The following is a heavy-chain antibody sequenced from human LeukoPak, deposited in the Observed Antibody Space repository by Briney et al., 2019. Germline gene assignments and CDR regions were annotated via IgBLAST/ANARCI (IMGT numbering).Heavy chain of an antibody. Sequence: GGSLRLSCAASGFTFSSYAMSWVRQAPGKGLEWVSAISGSGGSTYYADSVKGRFTISRDNSKNTLYLQMNSVRAEDTAVYYCARGMVAAIRGPYYFDYWGQGTLVTVSS. CDR3: ARGMVAAIRGPYYFDY. D-gene: IGHD2-15*01. V-gene: IGHV3-23*01. CDR1: GFTFSSYA. CDR2: ISGSGGST. J-gene: IGHJ4*02.